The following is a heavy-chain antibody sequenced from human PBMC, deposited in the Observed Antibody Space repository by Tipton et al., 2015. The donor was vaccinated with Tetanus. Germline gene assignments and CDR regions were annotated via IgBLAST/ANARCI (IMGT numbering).Heavy chain of an antibody. Sequence: LLVQSGGEVKKPGESLKISCKGSGYIFTNYWIGWVRQKPGKGLEWMGIIYPGDSDTRYSPSFQGQVTISVDKSINTAYLQWSSLKASDTSMFYCARAHCSDGVCNFDFWGQGALVTVAS. V-gene: IGHV5-51*01. CDR2: IYPGDSDT. J-gene: IGHJ4*02. D-gene: IGHD2-15*01. CDR1: GYIFTNYW. CDR3: ARAHCSDGVCNFDF.